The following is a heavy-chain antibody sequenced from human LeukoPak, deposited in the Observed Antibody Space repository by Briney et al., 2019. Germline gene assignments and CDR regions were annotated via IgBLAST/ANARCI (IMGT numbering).Heavy chain of an antibody. Sequence: PSETLSLTCTVSGGSISSYYWSWIRQPPGKGLEWIGYIYYSGSTNYNPSLKSRVTISVDTSKNQFSLKVSSVTAADTAVYYCVRGYEIAARWGQGTLVTVSS. J-gene: IGHJ4*02. CDR3: VRGYEIAAR. V-gene: IGHV4-59*01. CDR2: IYYSGST. D-gene: IGHD6-13*01. CDR1: GGSISSYY.